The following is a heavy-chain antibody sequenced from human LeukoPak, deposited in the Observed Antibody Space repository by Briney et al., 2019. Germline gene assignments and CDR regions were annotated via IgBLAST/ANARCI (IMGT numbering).Heavy chain of an antibody. CDR2: ISYDGSNK. Sequence: HPGGSLRLSCAASGFTFSSYAMHWVRQAPGKGLEWVAVISYDGSNKYYADSVKGRFTISRDNSKNTLYLQMNSLRAEDTAVYYCARELIVVVPAAMYYYYYGMDVWGQGTTVTVSS. D-gene: IGHD2-2*01. V-gene: IGHV3-30-3*01. CDR1: GFTFSSYA. CDR3: ARELIVVVPAAMYYYYYGMDV. J-gene: IGHJ6*02.